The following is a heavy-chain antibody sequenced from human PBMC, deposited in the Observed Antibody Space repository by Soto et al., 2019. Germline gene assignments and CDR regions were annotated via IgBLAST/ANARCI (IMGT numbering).Heavy chain of an antibody. J-gene: IGHJ5*02. Sequence: EVQLVESGGGLVQPGGSLRLSCAASGFTFSSYWMQGVRQAPGKGLVCVSRINSDGSSTNYADSVKGRFTISRDNAKNTLYLQMKSLRAEDTAVYYCSSPPFYDLLTSYVPCGQGTVVTVSS. CDR3: SSPPFYDLLTSYVP. D-gene: IGHD3-9*01. CDR2: INSDGSST. CDR1: GFTFSSYW. V-gene: IGHV3-74*01.